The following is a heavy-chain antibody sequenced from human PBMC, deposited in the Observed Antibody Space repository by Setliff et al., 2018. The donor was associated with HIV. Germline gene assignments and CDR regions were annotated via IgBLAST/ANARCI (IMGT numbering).Heavy chain of an antibody. CDR3: AKDGIGAGHYDHYYMDV. J-gene: IGHJ6*03. CDR1: GYTFTGYY. CDR2: INPNSGGT. D-gene: IGHD3-16*01. V-gene: IGHV1-2*02. Sequence: ASVKVSCKASGYTFTGYYMHWVRQAPGQGLEWMGWINPNSGGTDSAKKFQGRVTMTRKTSIRTAYMELSRLRSGDTAVYYCAKDGIGAGHYDHYYMDVWGKGTTVTVSS.